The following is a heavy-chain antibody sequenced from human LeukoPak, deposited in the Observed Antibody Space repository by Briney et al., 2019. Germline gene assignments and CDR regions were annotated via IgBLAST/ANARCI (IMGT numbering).Heavy chain of an antibody. D-gene: IGHD4-23*01. Sequence: TGGSLRLSCAASGFTFSSYWMSWVRQAPGKGLEWVANIKQDGSEKYYVDSVKGRFTISRDNAKNSLYLQMNSLRAEDTAVYYCAKDLGSVVTPPSLDYWGQGTLVTVSS. V-gene: IGHV3-7*03. CDR3: AKDLGSVVTPPSLDY. J-gene: IGHJ4*02. CDR2: IKQDGSEK. CDR1: GFTFSSYW.